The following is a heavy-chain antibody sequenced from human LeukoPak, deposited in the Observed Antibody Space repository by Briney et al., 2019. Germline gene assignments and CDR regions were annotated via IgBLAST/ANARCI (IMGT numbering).Heavy chain of an antibody. V-gene: IGHV3-48*03. CDR2: ISSSGSTI. CDR1: GFTFSKYA. J-gene: IGHJ4*02. D-gene: IGHD1-26*01. CDR3: ASIVGATADY. Sequence: PGGSLRLSCAASGFTFSKYAMSWVRQAPGKGLEWVSYISSSGSTIYYADSVKGRYTISRDDAKNSLYLQMNSLRAEDTAVYYCASIVGATADYWGQGTLVTVSS.